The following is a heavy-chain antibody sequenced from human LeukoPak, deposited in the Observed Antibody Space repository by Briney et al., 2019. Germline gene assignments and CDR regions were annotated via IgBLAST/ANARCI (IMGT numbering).Heavy chain of an antibody. V-gene: IGHV3-21*01. J-gene: IGHJ4*02. D-gene: IGHD6-19*01. Sequence: GGSLRLSCAASGFTFSSYGMNWVRQAPGKGLEWVSSISSSSSYIYYADSVKGRFTISRDNAKNSLYLQMNSLRAEDTAVYYCAREGYSSGWYSFDYWGQGTLVTVSS. CDR1: GFTFSSYG. CDR2: ISSSSSYI. CDR3: AREGYSSGWYSFDY.